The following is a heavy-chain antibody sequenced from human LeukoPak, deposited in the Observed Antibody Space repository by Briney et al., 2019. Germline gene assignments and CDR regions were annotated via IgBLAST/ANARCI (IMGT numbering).Heavy chain of an antibody. V-gene: IGHV4-4*02. D-gene: IGHD5-12*01. CDR3: ARLQTSVATIRAAGADSYYFDY. Sequence: GSLRLSCAASGFTFSSYEMNWVRQAPGKGLEWIGEIYHSGSTNYNPSLKSRVTISVDKSKNQFSLKLSSVTAADTAVYYCARLQTSVATIRAAGADSYYFDYWGQGTLVTVSS. CDR1: GFTFSSYEM. CDR2: IYHSGST. J-gene: IGHJ4*02.